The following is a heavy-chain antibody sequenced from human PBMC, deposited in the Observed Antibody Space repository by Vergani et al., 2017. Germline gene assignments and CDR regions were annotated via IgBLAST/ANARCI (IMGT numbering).Heavy chain of an antibody. CDR2: IIPIFGTA. V-gene: IGHV1-69*06. CDR1: GGTFSSYA. J-gene: IGHJ3*02. Sequence: QVQLVQSGAEVKKPGSSVKVSCKASGGTFSSYAISWVRQAPGQGLEWMGGIIPIFGTANYAQKFQGRVTITADKSTSTAYMELNSLRSEDTAVYYCASTGYSSSWSPFDIWGQGTMVTVSS. CDR3: ASTGYSSSWSPFDI. D-gene: IGHD6-13*01.